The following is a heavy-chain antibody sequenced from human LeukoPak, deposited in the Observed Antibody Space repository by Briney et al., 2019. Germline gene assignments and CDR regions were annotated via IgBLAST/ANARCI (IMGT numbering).Heavy chain of an antibody. CDR1: GFTFTSYD. J-gene: IGHJ6*02. Sequence: ASVKVSCKASGFTFTSYDINWVRQAPGQGLEWMGWMNPNSGNTRYAQKVQGRITMTRDTSISTAYMELSSLRSEDTAVYYCARGPTLVRGVIMPDSVGGMDVWGQGTTVTASS. CDR2: MNPNSGNT. CDR3: ARGPTLVRGVIMPDSVGGMDV. D-gene: IGHD3-10*01. V-gene: IGHV1-8*01.